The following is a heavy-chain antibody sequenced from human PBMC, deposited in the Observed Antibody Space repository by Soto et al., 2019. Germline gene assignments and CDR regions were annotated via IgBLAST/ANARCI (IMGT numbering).Heavy chain of an antibody. J-gene: IGHJ3*02. CDR1: GGTFSSYT. CDR3: AINPLGDSSSWYIVAFDI. V-gene: IGHV1-69*02. Sequence: QVQLVQSGAEVKKPGSSVKVSCKASGGTFSSYTISWVRQAPGQGLEWMGRIIPILGIANYAQKFQGRVTITADKSTSAQYMGLSRLRSEDTAVYYCAINPLGDSSSWYIVAFDIWGQGTMVTVSS. D-gene: IGHD6-13*01. CDR2: IIPILGIA.